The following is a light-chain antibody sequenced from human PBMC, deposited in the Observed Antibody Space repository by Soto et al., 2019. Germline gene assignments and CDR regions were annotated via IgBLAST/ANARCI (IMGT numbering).Light chain of an antibody. CDR3: QHYFNWPYT. CDR1: QSVTSN. CDR2: GVS. V-gene: IGKV3-15*01. J-gene: IGKJ2*01. Sequence: EIVMTQSPATLSVSPGERATLSCRASQSVTSNLAWYQQKPGRAPRLLIYGVSTRATSIPARFSGSGSGTQITLTVSNLQSEDFALYYCQHYFNWPYTFGQGTKLEIK.